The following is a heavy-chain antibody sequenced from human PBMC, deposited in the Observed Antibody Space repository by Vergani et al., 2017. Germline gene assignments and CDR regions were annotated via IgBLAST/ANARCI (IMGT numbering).Heavy chain of an antibody. Sequence: QVQLVQSGAEVKKPGASVKVSCKASGYTFTDYFMHWVRQAPGQGLEWMGWINPNSGGTNYAQKFQGRVTMTRDTSISTAYMELSNLRSDDTAVYYCARDQAWELQDDDAFDIWGQGTMVTVSS. CDR3: ARDQAWELQDDDAFDI. J-gene: IGHJ3*02. D-gene: IGHD1-26*01. CDR2: INPNSGGT. V-gene: IGHV1-2*02. CDR1: GYTFTDYF.